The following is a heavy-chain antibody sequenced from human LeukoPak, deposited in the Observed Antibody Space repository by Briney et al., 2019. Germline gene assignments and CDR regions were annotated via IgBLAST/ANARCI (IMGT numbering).Heavy chain of an antibody. Sequence: ASVKVSCKASGYTFTSYDISWVRQAPGQGLEWMGWISAYNGNTNYAQKLQGRVTMTTDTSTSTAYMELRSPRSDDTAVYYCASHGYYYDSSGYESFDYWGQGTLVTVSS. CDR2: ISAYNGNT. V-gene: IGHV1-18*01. CDR3: ASHGYYYDSSGYESFDY. J-gene: IGHJ4*02. CDR1: GYTFTSYD. D-gene: IGHD3-22*01.